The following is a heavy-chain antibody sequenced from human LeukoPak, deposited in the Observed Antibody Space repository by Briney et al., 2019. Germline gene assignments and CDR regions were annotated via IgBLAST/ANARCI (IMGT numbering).Heavy chain of an antibody. CDR2: IKQDGSGK. Sequence: PGGSLRLSCAASGFTFSMYWMSWVRQAPGKGLEWVANIKQDGSGKFYVGSVKGRFTISRDNAKNSLYLQMNGLRAEDTAVYYCARDPSYDILTGYKYAFDVWGQGTMVTVSS. V-gene: IGHV3-7*01. J-gene: IGHJ3*01. CDR3: ARDPSYDILTGYKYAFDV. CDR1: GFTFSMYW. D-gene: IGHD3-9*01.